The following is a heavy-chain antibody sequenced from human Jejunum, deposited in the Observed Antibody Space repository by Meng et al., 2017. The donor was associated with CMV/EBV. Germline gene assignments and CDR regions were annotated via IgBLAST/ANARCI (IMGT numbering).Heavy chain of an antibody. J-gene: IGHJ4*02. D-gene: IGHD7-27*01. Sequence: CKVSGYRFADYYIHWVQQAPEKGLEWMGLVDPEDGERIYAEKFRGRVTITADTSTDTAYMALSSLRSEDTAVYYCVTVDNTGDHFDYWGQGTLVTVSS. CDR1: GYRFADYY. V-gene: IGHV1-69-2*01. CDR3: VTVDNTGDHFDY. CDR2: VDPEDGER.